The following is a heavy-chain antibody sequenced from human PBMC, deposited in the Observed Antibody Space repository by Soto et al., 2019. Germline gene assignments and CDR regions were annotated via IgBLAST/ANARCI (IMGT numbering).Heavy chain of an antibody. CDR3: VRERSAGAVFDI. V-gene: IGHV3-48*01. D-gene: IGHD1-26*01. CDR2: TSTSSETI. Sequence: EVQLVESGGGLVQPGGSLRLSCAASGFTFSTYTMNWVRQAPGKGLAWVSFTSTSSETIYYADSVAGRFTISRDNAKSSLYLQMNSLRAEDTAVYYCVRERSAGAVFDIWGQGTIVTVSS. J-gene: IGHJ3*02. CDR1: GFTFSTYT.